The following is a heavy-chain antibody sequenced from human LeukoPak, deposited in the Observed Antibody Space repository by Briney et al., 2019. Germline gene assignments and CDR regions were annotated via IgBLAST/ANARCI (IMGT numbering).Heavy chain of an antibody. V-gene: IGHV4-59*01. CDR3: ARACGGDCCPDILAFQH. CDR1: GGSISSYY. J-gene: IGHJ1*01. Sequence: SETLSLTCTVSGGSISSYYWSWIRQPPGKGLEWIGYIYYSGSTNYNPSLKSRVTISVDTSKNRFSLKLSSVTAADTAVYYCARACGGDCCPDILAFQHWGQGTLVTVSS. CDR2: IYYSGST. D-gene: IGHD2-21*01.